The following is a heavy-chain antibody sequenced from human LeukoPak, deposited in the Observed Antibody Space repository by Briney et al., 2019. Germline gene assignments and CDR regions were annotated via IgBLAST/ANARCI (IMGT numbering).Heavy chain of an antibody. D-gene: IGHD5-24*01. J-gene: IGHJ4*02. CDR3: ARGGNNYVHFDY. V-gene: IGHV3-7*04. Sequence: GGSLRLSCAASGFTFSIDWMNWVRQAPGRGLEWVASIKQDGSQKFYVDSVKGRSTISRDNAENSLYLQMNSLRAEDTAVYYCARGGNNYVHFDYWGQGTLVTVSS. CDR1: GFTFSIDW. CDR2: IKQDGSQK.